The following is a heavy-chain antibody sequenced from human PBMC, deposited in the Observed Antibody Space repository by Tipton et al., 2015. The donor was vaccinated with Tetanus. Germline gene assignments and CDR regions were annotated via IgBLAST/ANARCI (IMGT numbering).Heavy chain of an antibody. CDR2: IYYSGST. CDR3: ARAGGRSCGTFGS. V-gene: IGHV4-59*01. Sequence: TLSLTCTVSGASISNFHWSWIRQPPGKGLEWIGYIYYSGSTNYNPSLKSRVTISVDTSKNQVSLKLSSVTAADTAVYYCARAGGRSCGTFGSWGQGPLVSVSS. D-gene: IGHD6-13*01. CDR1: GASISNFH. J-gene: IGHJ4*02.